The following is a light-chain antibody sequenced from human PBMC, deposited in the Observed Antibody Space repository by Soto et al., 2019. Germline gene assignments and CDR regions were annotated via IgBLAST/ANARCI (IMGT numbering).Light chain of an antibody. CDR2: DAS. V-gene: IGKV3-20*01. J-gene: IGKJ4*01. CDR3: QQYCSSPLT. CDR1: QSVRSNY. Sequence: EIALTQSPDTLSLSPGERATLSCRASQSVRSNYLAWYQQKPGQAPRFLIYDASSRATGIPDRFSGSGSGTDFTLTISRLEPEEFAVYYCQQYCSSPLTFGGGTKVEIK.